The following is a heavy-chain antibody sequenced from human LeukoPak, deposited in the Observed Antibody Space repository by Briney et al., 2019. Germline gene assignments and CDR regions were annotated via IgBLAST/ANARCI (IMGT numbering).Heavy chain of an antibody. CDR2: IYYSGST. Sequence: SEILSLTCTVSGGSISSSSYYWGWIRQPPGKGLEWIGSIYYSGSTYYNPSLKSRVTISVDTSKNQFSLKLSSVTAADTAVYYCARVSKGSGSYYTFDYYYMDVWGKGTTVTVSS. D-gene: IGHD3-10*01. V-gene: IGHV4-39*01. J-gene: IGHJ6*03. CDR1: GGSISSSSYY. CDR3: ARVSKGSGSYYTFDYYYMDV.